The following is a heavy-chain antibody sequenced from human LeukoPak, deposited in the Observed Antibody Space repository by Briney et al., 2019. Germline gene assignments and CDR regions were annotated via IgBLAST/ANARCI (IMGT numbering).Heavy chain of an antibody. CDR1: GYSFTSYW. V-gene: IGHV5-51*01. CDR3: ARLSGVVGATRNWFDP. D-gene: IGHD1-26*01. J-gene: IGHJ5*02. CDR2: IYPGYSDT. Sequence: GESLKISCKGSGYSFTSYWIGWVRQMPGKGLEWMGIIYPGYSDTRYSPSLQGQVTISADKSISTAYLQWSSLKASDTAMYYCARLSGVVGATRNWFDPWGQGTLVTVSS.